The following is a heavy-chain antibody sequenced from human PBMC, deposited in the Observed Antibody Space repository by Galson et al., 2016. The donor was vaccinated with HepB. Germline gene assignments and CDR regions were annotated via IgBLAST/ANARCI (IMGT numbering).Heavy chain of an antibody. CDR3: TMGCTTSSCSSLRYFDL. CDR1: GYTFINYA. J-gene: IGHJ2*01. D-gene: IGHD2-15*01. CDR2: INSGNGNT. Sequence: SVKVSCKASGYTFINYAMHWVRQAPGQRLEWMGWINSGNGNTKYSQKFQGRVTMTRDTSASTAYMELSSLRSQDTAVYYCTMGCTTSSCSSLRYFDLWGRGTLVTVSS. V-gene: IGHV1-3*01.